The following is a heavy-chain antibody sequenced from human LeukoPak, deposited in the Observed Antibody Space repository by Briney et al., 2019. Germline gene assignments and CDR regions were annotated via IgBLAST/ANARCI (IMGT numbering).Heavy chain of an antibody. Sequence: SETLSLTCTVSGGSISSSSYYWGWIRQPPGKGLEWIGSIYYSGSTYHNPSLKSRVTISVDTSKNQFSLKLSSVTAADTAVYYCARGHPQLWFVDYWGQGTLVTVSS. CDR3: ARGHPQLWFVDY. J-gene: IGHJ4*02. CDR1: GGSISSSSYY. D-gene: IGHD5-18*01. CDR2: IYYSGST. V-gene: IGHV4-39*07.